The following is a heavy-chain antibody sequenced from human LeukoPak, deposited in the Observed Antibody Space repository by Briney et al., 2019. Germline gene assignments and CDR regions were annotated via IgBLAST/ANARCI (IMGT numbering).Heavy chain of an antibody. CDR2: ISAYNGNT. CDR1: GYTFTSYG. V-gene: IGHV1-18*01. J-gene: IGHJ5*02. Sequence: ASVKVSCKASGYTFTSYGISWVRQAPGQGLEWMGWISAYNGNTNYAQKLQGRVTMTTDTSTSTAYMELRSLRSDDTAVYYCARDTDYGDYENWFDPWGQGTLVTVSS. CDR3: ARDTDYGDYENWFDP. D-gene: IGHD4-17*01.